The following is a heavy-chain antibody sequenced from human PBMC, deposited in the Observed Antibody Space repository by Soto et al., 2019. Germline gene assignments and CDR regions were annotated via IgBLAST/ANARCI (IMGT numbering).Heavy chain of an antibody. J-gene: IGHJ4*02. CDR1: GGSISSGDYY. CDR2: IYYSGST. V-gene: IGHV4-30-4*01. CDR3: ASRNPHYDSSGYPIDY. D-gene: IGHD3-22*01. Sequence: SETLSLTCTVSGGSISSGDYYWSWIRQPPGKGLEWIGYIYYSGSTYYNPSLKSRVTISVDTSKNQFSLKLSSVTAADTAVYYCASRNPHYDSSGYPIDYWGQGTLVTVSS.